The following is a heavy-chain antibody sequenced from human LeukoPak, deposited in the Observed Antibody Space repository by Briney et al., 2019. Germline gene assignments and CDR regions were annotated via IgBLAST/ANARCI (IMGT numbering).Heavy chain of an antibody. CDR2: INPNSGGT. J-gene: IGHJ3*02. CDR3: ARALRKLRFLEWSGGRDAFDI. CDR1: GYTFTGYY. Sequence: GASVKVSCKASGYTFTGYYMHWVRQAPGQGLEWMGWINPNSGGTNYAQKFQGRVTMTRDTSISTAYMELSRLRSDDTAVYYCARALRKLRFLEWSGGRDAFDIWGRGTMVTVSS. V-gene: IGHV1-2*02. D-gene: IGHD3-3*01.